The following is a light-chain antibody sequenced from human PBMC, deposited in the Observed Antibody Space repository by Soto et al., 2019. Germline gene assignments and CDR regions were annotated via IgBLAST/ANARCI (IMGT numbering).Light chain of an antibody. CDR2: YDS. J-gene: IGLJ2*01. Sequence: SYELTQPPSVSEAPGKTARITCGGNNIGSKSVHWYQQKPGQAPVLVIYYDSDRPSGIPERFSGSNSGNTATLTISRVEAGDEADYYCQVWDSSSDHPVVFGGGTKLTVL. CDR1: NIGSKS. V-gene: IGLV3-21*04. CDR3: QVWDSSSDHPVV.